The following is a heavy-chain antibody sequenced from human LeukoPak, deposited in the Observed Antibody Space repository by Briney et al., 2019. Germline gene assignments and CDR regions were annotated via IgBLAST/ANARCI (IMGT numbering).Heavy chain of an antibody. CDR1: GYTFTGYY. Sequence: ASVKVSCKASGYTFTGYYMHWVRQAPGQGLEWMGWINPNSGGTNYAQKFQGRVTMTRDTSISTAYMELSRLGSDDTAVYYCARAEEWELPPKNYWGQGTLVTVSS. CDR2: INPNSGGT. V-gene: IGHV1-2*02. J-gene: IGHJ4*02. D-gene: IGHD1-26*01. CDR3: ARAEEWELPPKNY.